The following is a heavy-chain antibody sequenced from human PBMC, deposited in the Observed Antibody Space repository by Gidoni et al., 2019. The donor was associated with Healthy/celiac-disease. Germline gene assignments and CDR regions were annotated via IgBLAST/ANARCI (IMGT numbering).Heavy chain of an antibody. V-gene: IGHV3-9*01. CDR1: GFTFDDYA. CDR3: AKDHSNSRYYCYGMDV. CDR2: ISWNSGSI. D-gene: IGHD4-4*01. J-gene: IGHJ6*02. Sequence: EVQLVESGGGLVQPGRSLRLYCAASGFTFDDYAMHWVRQAPGKGLEWVSGISWNSGSIGYADSVKGRFTISRDNAKNSLYLQMHSLRAEDTSLYYCAKDHSNSRYYCYGMDVWGQGTTVTVSS.